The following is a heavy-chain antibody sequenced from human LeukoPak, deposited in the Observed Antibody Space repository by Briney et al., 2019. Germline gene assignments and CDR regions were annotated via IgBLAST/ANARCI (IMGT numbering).Heavy chain of an antibody. CDR3: GRSEVTIPDSY. J-gene: IGHJ4*02. D-gene: IGHD2-21*02. V-gene: IGHV3-7*01. Sequence: GGSLRLSCAASGFDFSNYWMSWVRQAPCKGLEWMANINYDGSEKYYVDSVKGRFTISRDNAKNSLYLQMNSLRVEDTAVYYCGRSEVTIPDSYWGQGTLVTVSS. CDR1: GFDFSNYW. CDR2: INYDGSEK.